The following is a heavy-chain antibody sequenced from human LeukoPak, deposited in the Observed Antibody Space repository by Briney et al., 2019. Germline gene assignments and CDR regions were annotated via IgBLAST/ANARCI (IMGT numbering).Heavy chain of an antibody. CDR3: AKDRGSNYYYYYGMDV. D-gene: IGHD2-15*01. V-gene: IGHV3-23*01. Sequence: SGGSLRLSCAASGFTFSSYAMSWVRQAPGKGLEWVSAISGSGGSTYYADSVKGRFTISRDNSKNTLYLQMNSLRAEDTAVYYCAKDRGSNYYYYYGMDVWGQGTTVTASS. J-gene: IGHJ6*02. CDR2: ISGSGGST. CDR1: GFTFSSYA.